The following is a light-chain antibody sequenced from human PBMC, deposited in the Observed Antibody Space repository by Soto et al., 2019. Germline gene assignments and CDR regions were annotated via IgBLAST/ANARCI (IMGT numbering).Light chain of an antibody. Sequence: EIVMTQSPATLSVSPGERATLSCRASQSVSNNLAWYQQKPGQAPRLLIFGASTRATGIPARFSGSGSGTDFTLTISSLQSEDFAVYYCQQYNTCSPLAFGGGTKVETK. CDR2: GAS. CDR3: QQYNTCSPLA. J-gene: IGKJ4*01. V-gene: IGKV3-15*01. CDR1: QSVSNN.